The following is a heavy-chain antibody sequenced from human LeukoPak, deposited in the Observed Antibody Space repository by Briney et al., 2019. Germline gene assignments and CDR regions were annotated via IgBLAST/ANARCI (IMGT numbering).Heavy chain of an antibody. CDR2: IYTSGGT. CDR3: ARAPVTGSGSYNY. D-gene: IGHD3-10*01. CDR1: GGSISSGSYY. J-gene: IGHJ4*02. Sequence: PSETLSLTCTVSGGSISSGSYYWSWIRQPAGKGLEWIGRIYTSGGTNYNPSLKSRVTISVDTSKNQFSLKLSSVTAADTAVYYCARAPVTGSGSYNYWGQGTLVTVSS. V-gene: IGHV4-61*02.